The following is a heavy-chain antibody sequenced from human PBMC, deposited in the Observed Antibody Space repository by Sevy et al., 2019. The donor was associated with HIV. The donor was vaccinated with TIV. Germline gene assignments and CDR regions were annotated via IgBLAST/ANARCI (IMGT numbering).Heavy chain of an antibody. CDR2: LNPNSGNT. D-gene: IGHD3-10*01. Sequence: ASVKVSCKASGYTFTSYDINWVRQATGQGLEWMGWLNPNSGNTGYAQKFQGRVTMTRDSSISTAYMEPSSLRSEDTAVYYCGRDVSRGYGMDVWGQWTTVTVSS. CDR3: GRDVSRGYGMDV. J-gene: IGHJ6*02. V-gene: IGHV1-8*01. CDR1: GYTFTSYD.